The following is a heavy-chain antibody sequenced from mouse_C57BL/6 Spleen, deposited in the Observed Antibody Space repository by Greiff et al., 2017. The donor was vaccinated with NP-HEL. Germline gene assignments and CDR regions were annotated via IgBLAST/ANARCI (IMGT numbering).Heavy chain of an antibody. CDR2: IDPENGDT. CDR3: TTHYDPRREFDY. CDR1: GFNIKDDY. D-gene: IGHD2-4*01. V-gene: IGHV14-4*01. Sequence: EVQLQQSGAELVRPGASVKLSCTASGFNIKDDYMHWVKQRPEQGLEWIGWIDPENGDTEYASKFQGKATITADTSSNTAYLQLSSLTSEDTAVYYCTTHYDPRREFDYWGQGTTLTVSS. J-gene: IGHJ2*01.